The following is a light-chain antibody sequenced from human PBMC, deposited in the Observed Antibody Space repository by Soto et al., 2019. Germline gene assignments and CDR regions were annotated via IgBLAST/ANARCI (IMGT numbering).Light chain of an antibody. CDR1: RSDVGGY. V-gene: IGLV2-14*01. Sequence: QSALTQPASVSGSPGQSITISCTGTRSDVGGYVSWYQQHPGKAPKLMIYEVSIRPSGVSNRFSASKSGNTASLTISGLQAEDEADYYCSSYTSSNTLVFGTGTKLTVL. CDR2: EVS. CDR3: SSYTSSNTLV. J-gene: IGLJ1*01.